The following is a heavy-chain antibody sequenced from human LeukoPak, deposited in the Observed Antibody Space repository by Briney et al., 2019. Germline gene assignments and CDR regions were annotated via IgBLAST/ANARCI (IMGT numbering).Heavy chain of an antibody. CDR3: AKGLPTEELVDY. J-gene: IGHJ4*02. CDR2: IKQDGSEK. Sequence: GGSLRLSCAASGFTFSIYWMSWVRQAPGKGLEWVANIKQDGSEKYYVDSVKGRFTISRDNANNSLYLQMNSLRAEDTAVYYCAKGLPTEELVDYWGQGTLVTVSS. CDR1: GFTFSIYW. D-gene: IGHD1-26*01. V-gene: IGHV3-7*03.